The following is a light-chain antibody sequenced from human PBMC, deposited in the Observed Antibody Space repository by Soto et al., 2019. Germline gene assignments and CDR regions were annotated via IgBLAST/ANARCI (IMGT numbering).Light chain of an antibody. J-gene: IGLJ1*01. CDR1: SSDVGSYNR. Sequence: QSALTQPPSVSGSPGQSVTISCTGTSSDVGSYNRVSWYQQPPGTAPKVMIYEVSNRPSGVSDRFSGSKSGNTASLTISGLQAEDEADYYCCSYAGSSYYVFGTGTKVTVL. CDR3: CSYAGSSYYV. V-gene: IGLV2-18*02. CDR2: EVS.